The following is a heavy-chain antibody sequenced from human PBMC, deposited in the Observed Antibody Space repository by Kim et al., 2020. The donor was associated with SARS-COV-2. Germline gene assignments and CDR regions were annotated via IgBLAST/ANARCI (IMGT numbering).Heavy chain of an antibody. CDR3: ASLSPLYTYYYDSSGFRDY. Sequence: RFTISRDNAKNSLYLQMNTLRAEDTAVYYCASLSPLYTYYYDSSGFRDYWGQGTLVTVSS. J-gene: IGHJ4*02. D-gene: IGHD3-22*01. V-gene: IGHV3-11*03.